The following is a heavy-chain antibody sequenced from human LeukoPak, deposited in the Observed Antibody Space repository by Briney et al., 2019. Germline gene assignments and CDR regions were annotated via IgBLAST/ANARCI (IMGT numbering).Heavy chain of an antibody. V-gene: IGHV3-30-3*01. CDR2: ISYDGSNK. D-gene: IGHD2-15*01. J-gene: IGHJ4*02. Sequence: GGSLRLSCAASGFTFDDYAMHWVRQAPGTGLEWVALISYDGSNKYYADSVKGRFTISRDNSKNTLYLQMNSLRAEDTAVYYCARDEKVGYCSGGSCNPIDYWGQGTLVTVSS. CDR1: GFTFDDYA. CDR3: ARDEKVGYCSGGSCNPIDY.